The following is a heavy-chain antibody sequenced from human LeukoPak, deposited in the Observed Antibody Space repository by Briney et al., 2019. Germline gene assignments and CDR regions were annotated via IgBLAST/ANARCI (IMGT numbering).Heavy chain of an antibody. CDR3: ASCSGGSCYSGRIDP. CDR1: GYTFSSYS. J-gene: IGHJ5*02. Sequence: GGSLRLSCAASGYTFSSYSMNWVRQAPGKGLEWVSSISSSSSYMYYADSVKGRFTISRDNAKNSLYLQMNSLSAEDTAVYYCASCSGGSCYSGRIDPWGQGTVVTVSS. D-gene: IGHD2-15*01. V-gene: IGHV3-21*01. CDR2: ISSSSSYM.